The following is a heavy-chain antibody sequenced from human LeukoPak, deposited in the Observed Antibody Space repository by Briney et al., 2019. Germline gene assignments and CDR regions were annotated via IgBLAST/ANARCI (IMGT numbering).Heavy chain of an antibody. CDR2: ISWNSGSI. CDR1: GFTFDDYA. V-gene: IGHV3-9*01. CDR3: AKRGYCGGDCYSGGHAALDI. Sequence: GGSLRLSCAASGFTFDDYAMHWVRQAPGKGLEWVSGISWNSGSIGYADSVKGRFTISRDNAKNTLYLQMNSLRAEDTAVYYCAKRGYCGGDCYSGGHAALDIWGQGTMVTVSS. J-gene: IGHJ3*02. D-gene: IGHD2-21*02.